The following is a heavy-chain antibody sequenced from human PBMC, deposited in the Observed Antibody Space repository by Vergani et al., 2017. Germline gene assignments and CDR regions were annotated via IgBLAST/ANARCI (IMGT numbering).Heavy chain of an antibody. CDR2: ISGSSSYV. CDR1: GFIFSTYA. CDR3: ARGLWDCNSYSCSPPYY. J-gene: IGHJ4*02. Sequence: VQLVESGGGVVQPGGSLRLSCTASGFIFSTYAMSWVRQAPGKGLEWVSSISGSSSYVYYADSVTGRFTISRDNTENSLYLQMNNLRGEDTAVYYCARGLWDCNSYSCSPPYYWGQGILVTVSS. V-gene: IGHV3-21*01. D-gene: IGHD2-2*01.